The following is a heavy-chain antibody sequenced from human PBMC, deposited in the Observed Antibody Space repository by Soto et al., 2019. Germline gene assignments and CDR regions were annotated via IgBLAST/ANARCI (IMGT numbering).Heavy chain of an antibody. Sequence: QVQLQESGPGLVKPSETLSLTCTVSGGSISSLYWSWLRQSPGKGLEWIGYIYYRGTTTYNPSLKSRVTISVDTFKGQFSLKLSSVTAADTAVYYCARFMSVSTRHSDYYFDPWGQGTLVTVSS. V-gene: IGHV4-59*11. J-gene: IGHJ5*02. CDR2: IYYRGTT. D-gene: IGHD6-6*01. CDR1: GGSISSLY. CDR3: ARFMSVSTRHSDYYFDP.